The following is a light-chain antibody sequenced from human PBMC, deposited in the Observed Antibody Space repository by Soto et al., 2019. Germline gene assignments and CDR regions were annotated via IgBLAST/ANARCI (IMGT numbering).Light chain of an antibody. CDR1: SSDVGGYNY. CDR3: SSYRSSSTYV. Sequence: QSALTQPASVSGSPGQSITISCTGTSSDVGGYNYVSWYQQHPGKAPKLMIYEDSNRPSGVSNRFSGSKSGNTASLTISGLQAEDEAEYYCSSYRSSSTYVFGTGTKLTVL. V-gene: IGLV2-14*01. CDR2: EDS. J-gene: IGLJ1*01.